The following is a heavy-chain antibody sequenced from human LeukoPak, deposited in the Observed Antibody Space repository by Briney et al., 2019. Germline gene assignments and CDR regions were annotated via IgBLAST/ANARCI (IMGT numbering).Heavy chain of an antibody. CDR3: ARHSSYYYMDV. V-gene: IGHV1-2*06. D-gene: IGHD6-19*01. CDR1: GYTFTGYY. CDR2: INPNSGGT. Sequence: GASVKVSCKASGYTFTGYYMHWVRQAPGQGLEWMGRINPNSGGTNYAQKLQGRVTMTTDTSTSTAYMELRSLRSDDTAVYYCARHSSYYYMDVWGKGTTVTVSS. J-gene: IGHJ6*03.